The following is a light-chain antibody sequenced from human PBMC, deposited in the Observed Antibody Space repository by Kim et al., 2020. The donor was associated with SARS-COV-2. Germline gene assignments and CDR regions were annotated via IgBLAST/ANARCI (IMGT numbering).Light chain of an antibody. CDR3: SSYAGSNSYV. J-gene: IGLJ1*01. CDR1: SSDVGGYKY. Sequence: GQSVTISCTGTSSDVGGYKYVSWYQHHPGKAPKLMIYEVNKRPSGVPDRFSGSKSGNTASLTVSGLQAEDEADYYCSSYAGSNSYVFGSGTQLTVL. V-gene: IGLV2-8*01. CDR2: EVN.